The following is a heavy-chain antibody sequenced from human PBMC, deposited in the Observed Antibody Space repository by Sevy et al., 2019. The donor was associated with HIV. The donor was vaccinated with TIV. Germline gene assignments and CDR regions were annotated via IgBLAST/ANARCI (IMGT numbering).Heavy chain of an antibody. Sequence: ASVKVSCKASGYTFTSYYMHWVRQAPGQGLEWMGIINPSGGSTSYEQRFQGRVTMTRDTSTSTVYMELSSLRSEDTAVYYCARAQIALAFGKDVWGQGTTVTVSS. CDR2: INPSGGST. CDR1: GYTFTSYY. V-gene: IGHV1-46*01. CDR3: ARAQIALAFGKDV. J-gene: IGHJ6*02.